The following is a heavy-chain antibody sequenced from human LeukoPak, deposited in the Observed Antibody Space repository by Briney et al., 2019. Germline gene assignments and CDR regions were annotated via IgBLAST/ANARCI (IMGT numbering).Heavy chain of an antibody. Sequence: SSVMVSCKASGYTFTSYGISWVRQAPGQGLEWMGWISAYNGNTNYAQKLQGRVTMTTDTSPSTAYTELRSLRSDDTAVYYCVRTRDSSGYYGSLDAFDIWGQGTMVTVSS. CDR3: VRTRDSSGYYGSLDAFDI. J-gene: IGHJ3*02. CDR1: GYTFTSYG. D-gene: IGHD3-22*01. V-gene: IGHV1-18*01. CDR2: ISAYNGNT.